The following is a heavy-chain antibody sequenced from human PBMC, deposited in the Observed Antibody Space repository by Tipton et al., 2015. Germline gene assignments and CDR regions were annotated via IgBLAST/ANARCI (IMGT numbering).Heavy chain of an antibody. D-gene: IGHD4-17*01. Sequence: QSGAEVKKPGASVKVSCEASGYTFTSYGINWVRQATGQGLEWMGWLNPNNANTGYAQRFQGRVTMTRNTSISTAYMELDSLRSEDTAVYYCVRAPHYGDDYYGMDVWGQGTTVTVS. V-gene: IGHV1-8*01. CDR3: VRAPHYGDDYYGMDV. J-gene: IGHJ6*02. CDR1: GYTFTSYG. CDR2: LNPNNANT.